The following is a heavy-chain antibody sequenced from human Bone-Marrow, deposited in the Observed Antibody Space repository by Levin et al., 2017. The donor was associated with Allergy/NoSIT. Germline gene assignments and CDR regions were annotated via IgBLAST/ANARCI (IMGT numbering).Heavy chain of an antibody. CDR1: GGSVSSDTYY. V-gene: IGHV4-61*01. Sequence: ESLKISCTVSGGSVSSDTYYWSWIRQPPGKGLEWIGYISSSGSTYYNPSLMSRVTISVHTSKNQFSLKLTSVTPADTAVYYCARDDYADFTGWVWGQGSLVTVSS. D-gene: IGHD4-17*01. CDR3: ARDDYADFTGWV. J-gene: IGHJ4*02. CDR2: ISSSGST.